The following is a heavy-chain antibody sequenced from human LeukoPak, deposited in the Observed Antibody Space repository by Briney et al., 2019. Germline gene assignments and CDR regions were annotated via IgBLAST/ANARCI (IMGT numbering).Heavy chain of an antibody. CDR3: ARHRGYSGYVDY. V-gene: IGHV4-59*08. J-gene: IGHJ4*02. Sequence: SETLSLTCTVSGGSISSYYWSWIRQPPGKGLEWIGYIYYSGSTNYNPSLKSRVTISVDTSKNQFSLKLSSVTAANTAVYYCARHRGYSGYVDYWGQGTLGTVSS. CDR2: IYYSGST. CDR1: GGSISSYY. D-gene: IGHD5-12*01.